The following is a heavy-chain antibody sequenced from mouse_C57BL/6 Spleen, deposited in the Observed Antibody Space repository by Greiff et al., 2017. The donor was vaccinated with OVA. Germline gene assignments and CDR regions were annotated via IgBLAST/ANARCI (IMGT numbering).Heavy chain of an antibody. CDR3: AKGFITTVVEKYFDV. CDR1: GYSFTGYF. Sequence: EVQLQQSGPELVKPGDSVKISCKASGYSFTGYFMNWVMQSHGKSLEWIGRINPYNGDTFYNQKFKGKATLTVDKSSSTAHMELRSLTSEDSAVYYCAKGFITTVVEKYFDVWGTGTTVTVSS. CDR2: INPYNGDT. D-gene: IGHD1-1*01. V-gene: IGHV1-20*01. J-gene: IGHJ1*03.